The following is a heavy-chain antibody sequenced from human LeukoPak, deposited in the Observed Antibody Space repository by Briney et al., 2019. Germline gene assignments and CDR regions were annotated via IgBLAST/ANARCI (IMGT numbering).Heavy chain of an antibody. Sequence: SETLSLTCTVSGYSISSGYYWGWIRQPPGKGLEWIGSIYHSGSTYYNPSLKSRVTISVDRSKNQFSLKLSSVTAADTAVYYCASHGGGNWGSYWGQGTLVTVSS. J-gene: IGHJ4*02. CDR2: IYHSGST. CDR3: ASHGGGNWGSY. V-gene: IGHV4-38-2*02. D-gene: IGHD7-27*01. CDR1: GYSISSGYY.